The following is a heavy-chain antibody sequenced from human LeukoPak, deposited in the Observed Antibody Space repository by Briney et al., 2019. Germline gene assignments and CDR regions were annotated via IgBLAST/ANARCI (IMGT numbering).Heavy chain of an antibody. CDR2: INPNSGGT. J-gene: IGHJ4*02. Sequence: ASVKVSCKASGYTSTGYYMHWVRQAPGQGLEWMGWINPNSGGTNYAQKFQGRVTMTRDTSISTAYMELSRLRSDDTAVYYCARVSYYYDSSGYYRFDYWGQGTLVTVSS. CDR1: GYTSTGYY. CDR3: ARVSYYYDSSGYYRFDY. D-gene: IGHD3-22*01. V-gene: IGHV1-2*02.